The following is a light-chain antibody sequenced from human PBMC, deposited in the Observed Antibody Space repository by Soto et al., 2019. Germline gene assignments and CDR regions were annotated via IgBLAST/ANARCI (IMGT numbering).Light chain of an antibody. V-gene: IGLV2-11*01. Sequence: QSALTQPRSVSGSPGQSVTISCTGTSSDVGGYNYVSWYQQHPGKAPKLMIYDVSKRSSGVPDRVSGSKSGNTASLTISGLQAEDEADYYCCAYAGSYTLKVFGGGTKLTVL. CDR2: DVS. J-gene: IGLJ2*01. CDR1: SSDVGGYNY. CDR3: CAYAGSYTLKV.